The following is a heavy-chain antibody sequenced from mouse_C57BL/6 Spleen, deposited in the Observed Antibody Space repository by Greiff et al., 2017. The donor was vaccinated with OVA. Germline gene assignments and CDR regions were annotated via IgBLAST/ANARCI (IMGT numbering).Heavy chain of an antibody. CDR2: IDPSDSYT. CDR3: ARGYGNYEGY. J-gene: IGHJ2*01. Sequence: QVHVKQPGAELVKPGASVKLSCKASGYTFTSYWMQWVKQRPGQGLEWIGEIDPSDSYTNYNQKFKGKATLTVDTSSSTAYMQLSSLTSEDSAVYYCARGYGNYEGYWGQGTTLTVSS. CDR1: GYTFTSYW. D-gene: IGHD2-1*01. V-gene: IGHV1-50*01.